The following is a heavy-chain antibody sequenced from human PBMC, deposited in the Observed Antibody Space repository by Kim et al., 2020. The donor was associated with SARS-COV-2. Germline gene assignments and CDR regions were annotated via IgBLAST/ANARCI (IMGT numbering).Heavy chain of an antibody. CDR1: GFTFSSYG. CDR3: AKDGGYSYGPHDY. V-gene: IGHV3-30*18. Sequence: GGSLRLSCAASGFTFSSYGMHWVRQAPGKGLEWVAVISYDGSNKYYADSVKGRFTISRDNSKNTLYLQMNSLRAEDTAVYYYAKDGGYSYGPHDYWGQGTLVTVSS. CDR2: ISYDGSNK. J-gene: IGHJ4*02. D-gene: IGHD5-18*01.